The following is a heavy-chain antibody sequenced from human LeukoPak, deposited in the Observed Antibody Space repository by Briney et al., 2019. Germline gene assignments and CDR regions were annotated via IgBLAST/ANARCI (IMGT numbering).Heavy chain of an antibody. J-gene: IGHJ4*02. V-gene: IGHV5-51*01. CDR2: IYPHDFNV. D-gene: IGHD2/OR15-2a*01. CDR3: TRREYNDYWTAFPF. Sequence: PGESLKISCKTSGYIFSNYWIAWVRQTPGKGLEWMVIIYPHDFNVKYSSSFQGHVTISVDKSVSPAYLQWNTLKASDTATYFCTRREYNDYWTAFPFWGQGTEVAVSS. CDR1: GYIFSNYW.